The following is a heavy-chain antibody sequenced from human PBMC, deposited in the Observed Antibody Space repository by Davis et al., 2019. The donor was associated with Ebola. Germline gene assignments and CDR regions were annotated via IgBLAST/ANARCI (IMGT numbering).Heavy chain of an antibody. J-gene: IGHJ6*02. CDR2: INSDASRT. Sequence: GESLKISCAASGFTFSSYWMHWVRQGPGKGLVWVSRINSDASRTTYADSVKGRFTISRDNAKNTLYLQINSLRAEDTAVYYCASATGNYYYYGMDVWGQGTTVTVSS. CDR1: GFTFSSYW. V-gene: IGHV3-74*03. D-gene: IGHD2-15*01. CDR3: ASATGNYYYYGMDV.